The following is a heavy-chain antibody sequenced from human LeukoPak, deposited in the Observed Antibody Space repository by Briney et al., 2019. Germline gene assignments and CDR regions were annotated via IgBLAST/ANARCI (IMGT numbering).Heavy chain of an antibody. CDR2: IRSDGSNQ. CDR3: ATGLRATPGNDAFNI. D-gene: IGHD5-12*01. V-gene: IGHV3-30*02. CDR1: GLTFSSYG. J-gene: IGHJ3*02. Sequence: GESLRLSCAASGLTFSSYGMHWFRQAPGKGLEWVAFIRSDGSNQYYADSVKGRFTISRDSSKNTLYLQMNTLRPEDTAVYFCATGLRATPGNDAFNIWGQGTMVTVSS.